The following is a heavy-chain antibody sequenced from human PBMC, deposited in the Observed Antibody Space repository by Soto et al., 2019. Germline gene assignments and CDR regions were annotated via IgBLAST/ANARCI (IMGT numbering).Heavy chain of an antibody. V-gene: IGHV1-2*02. D-gene: IGHD1-26*01. CDR3: ASRYSGSRPFDY. Sequence: ASVKVSCKASGYTFTGYYMHWVRQAPGQGLEWMGWINPNSGGTNYAQKFQGRVTMTRDTSISTAYMELSRLRSDDTAVYHCASRYSGSRPFDYWGQGTLVTVSS. CDR2: INPNSGGT. CDR1: GYTFTGYY. J-gene: IGHJ4*02.